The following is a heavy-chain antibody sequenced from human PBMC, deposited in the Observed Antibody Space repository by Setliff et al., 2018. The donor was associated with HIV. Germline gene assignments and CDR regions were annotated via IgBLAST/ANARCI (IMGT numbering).Heavy chain of an antibody. V-gene: IGHV1-69*13. CDR1: GGTFSASG. CDR2: IIPAFGTA. CDR3: ARGEGSGWDTVEENYYNLNV. J-gene: IGHJ6*02. Sequence: SVKVSCKASGGTFSASGFSWVRQAPGQGLEWMGGIIPAFGTADYAQKFQGRVTITADASTSTAYMELISLRSEDTAVYYCARGEGSGWDTVEENYYNLNVWGPGTTVTVSS. D-gene: IGHD6-19*01.